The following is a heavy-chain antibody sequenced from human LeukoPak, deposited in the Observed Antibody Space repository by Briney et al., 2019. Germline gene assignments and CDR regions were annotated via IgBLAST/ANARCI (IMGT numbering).Heavy chain of an antibody. V-gene: IGHV1-18*01. CDR1: GYTFTSYG. J-gene: IGHJ4*02. D-gene: IGHD3-10*01. CDR2: ISAYNGNT. Sequence: ASVKVSGKASGYTFTSYGISWVRQAPGQGLEWIGWISAYNGNTNYAQKLQGRVTMTTDTSTSTAYMELRSLRSDDTAVYYCARDLENRITMVRGVLDYWGQGTLVTVSS. CDR3: ARDLENRITMVRGVLDY.